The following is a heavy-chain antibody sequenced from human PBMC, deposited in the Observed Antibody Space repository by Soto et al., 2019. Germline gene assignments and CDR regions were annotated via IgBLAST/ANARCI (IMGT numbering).Heavy chain of an antibody. CDR1: GYTCTGYY. CDR3: AWAYYYDSSGLGWFDP. J-gene: IGHJ5*02. CDR2: INPNSGGT. V-gene: IGHV1-2*04. D-gene: IGHD3-22*01. Sequence: QVQLVQSGAEVKKPGASVKVSCKASGYTCTGYYMHWVRQAPGQGLEWMGWINPNSGGTNYAQKFQGWVTMTRDTSISTAYMELSRLRSDDTAVYYCAWAYYYDSSGLGWFDPWGQGTLVTVSS.